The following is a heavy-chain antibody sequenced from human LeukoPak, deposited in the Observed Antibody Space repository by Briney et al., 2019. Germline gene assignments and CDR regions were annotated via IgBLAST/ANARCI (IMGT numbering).Heavy chain of an antibody. Sequence: SETLSLTCAVYGGSSSGYYWSWIRQPPGKGLEWIGEINHSGSTNYNPSLKSRVTISVDTSKNQFSLKLSSVTAADTAVYYCARLRGRRILYYDSSGYYIDYWGQGTLVTVSS. J-gene: IGHJ4*02. V-gene: IGHV4-34*01. CDR3: ARLRGRRILYYDSSGYYIDY. D-gene: IGHD3-22*01. CDR2: INHSGST. CDR1: GGSSSGYY.